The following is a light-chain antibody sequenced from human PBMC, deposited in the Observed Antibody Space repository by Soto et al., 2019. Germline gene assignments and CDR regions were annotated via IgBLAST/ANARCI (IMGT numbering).Light chain of an antibody. CDR1: QSVSSSY. CDR2: GAS. CDR3: QQYGSSLWT. Sequence: EIVLTQSPGTLSLSPGERATLSCRASQSVSSSYLAWYQQKPGQAPRLLIYGASSRAPGIPDRFSGRGSGTDFTLTISRLEPEDFAVYYCQQYGSSLWTFGQGTKVEIK. V-gene: IGKV3-20*01. J-gene: IGKJ1*01.